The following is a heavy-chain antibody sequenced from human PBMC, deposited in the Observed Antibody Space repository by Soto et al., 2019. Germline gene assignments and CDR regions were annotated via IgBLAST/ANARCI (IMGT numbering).Heavy chain of an antibody. Sequence: QVQLQESGPGLVKPSETLSLTCTVSGGSISSYYWSWIRQPPGKGLEWIGYIYYSGSTNYNPSLKSRVTISVDTSKNQFSLKLSSETAADTAVYYCASMLDHSDYGDYVSWFDPWGQGTLVTVSS. CDR1: GGSISSYY. J-gene: IGHJ5*02. V-gene: IGHV4-59*01. CDR3: ASMLDHSDYGDYVSWFDP. D-gene: IGHD4-17*01. CDR2: IYYSGST.